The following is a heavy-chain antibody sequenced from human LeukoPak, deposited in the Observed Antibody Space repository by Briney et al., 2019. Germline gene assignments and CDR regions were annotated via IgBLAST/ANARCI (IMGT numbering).Heavy chain of an antibody. J-gene: IGHJ5*02. V-gene: IGHV3-64D*06. Sequence: GGSLRLSCSASGFTFSNYAMHWVRQAPGKGLEFVSGISRTWGSTNYPDSVKDRFSISRDNSKNTLYLQMTSLRAEDTAVYYCVKDQHCSTISYARRSGFDPWGQGTSVTVS. D-gene: IGHD2-2*01. CDR3: VKDQHCSTISYARRSGFDP. CDR1: GFTFSNYA. CDR2: ISRTWGST.